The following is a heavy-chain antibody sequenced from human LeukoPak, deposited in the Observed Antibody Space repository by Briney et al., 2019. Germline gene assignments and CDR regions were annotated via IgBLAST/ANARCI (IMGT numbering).Heavy chain of an antibody. CDR2: IWYDGSNK. Sequence: GRSLRLSCAASGFTFSSYGMHWVRQAPGKGLEWVAVIWYDGSNKYYADSVKGRFTISRDNSKNTLYLQMNSLRAEDTAVYYCAKEGGYCSSTSCPNWFDPWGQGTLVTVSS. J-gene: IGHJ5*02. CDR1: GFTFSSYG. D-gene: IGHD2-2*01. CDR3: AKEGGYCSSTSCPNWFDP. V-gene: IGHV3-33*06.